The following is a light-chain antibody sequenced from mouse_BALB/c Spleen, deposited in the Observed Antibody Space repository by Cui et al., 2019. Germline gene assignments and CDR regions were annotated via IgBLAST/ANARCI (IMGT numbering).Light chain of an antibody. CDR2: GAT. CDR1: DHINNW. V-gene: IGKV13-85*01. CDR3: QQYRSPPT. Sequence: IQMTQSSSCLSVSLGGKVTITCKASDHINNWFAWYQQTPATPPRLLKPGATRLATGLASRFSGSGSGKDYPLIISSHQTEDVANYYCQQYRSPPTFGGGTKLEIK. J-gene: IGKJ2*01.